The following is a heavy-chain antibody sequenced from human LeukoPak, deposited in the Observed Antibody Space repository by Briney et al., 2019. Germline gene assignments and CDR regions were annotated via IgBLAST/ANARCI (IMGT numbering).Heavy chain of an antibody. J-gene: IGHJ6*03. V-gene: IGHV3-21*01. Sequence: KPGGSLRLSCVASAFTFSSYTMNWVRQAPGKGLEWVSSFSTSSRYIYYADSVKGRFTISRDNAKNSLYLQMNSLRADDTAVYFCARGAGDPYYMDVWGKGTTVTASS. D-gene: IGHD4-17*01. CDR1: AFTFSSYT. CDR3: ARGAGDPYYMDV. CDR2: FSTSSRYI.